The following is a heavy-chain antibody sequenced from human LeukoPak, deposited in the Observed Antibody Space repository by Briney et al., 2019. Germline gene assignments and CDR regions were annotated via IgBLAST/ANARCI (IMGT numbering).Heavy chain of an antibody. Sequence: GESLQISCKASGYSFTNYWVAWVRRMPGKGLEGMGMIYPVNSDIRYSPSFQGQVTISDDKSISTAYLQWSSLKASDTAIYYCARTPGSSDYRGYQYWYFDLWGRGTVVTVSS. D-gene: IGHD5-12*01. CDR3: ARTPGSSDYRGYQYWYFDL. J-gene: IGHJ2*01. CDR2: IYPVNSDI. V-gene: IGHV5-51*01. CDR1: GYSFTNYW.